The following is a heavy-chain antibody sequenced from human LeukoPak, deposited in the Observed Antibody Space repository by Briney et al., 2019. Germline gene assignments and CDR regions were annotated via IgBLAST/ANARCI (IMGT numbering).Heavy chain of an antibody. V-gene: IGHV1-18*01. CDR2: ISAYNGNT. D-gene: IGHD4-23*01. Sequence: ASVKVSCKASGYTFTSYGISWVRQAPGQGLEWMGWISAYNGNTNYAQKLQGRVTMTTDAPTSTAYKELRSLRSDDTAVYYCARSGGRRDKFDPWGQGTLVTVSS. CDR1: GYTFTSYG. CDR3: ARSGGRRDKFDP. J-gene: IGHJ5*02.